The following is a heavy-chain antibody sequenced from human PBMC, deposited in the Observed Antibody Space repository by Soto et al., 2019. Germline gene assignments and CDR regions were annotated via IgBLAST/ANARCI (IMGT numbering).Heavy chain of an antibody. V-gene: IGHV4-34*01. CDR3: ARGLGYFDWIKWRNWFDP. J-gene: IGHJ5*02. Sequence: KTSETLSLTCAVYGGSFNGYYWSWIRQPPGKGLEWIGEINHSGSTNYNPSLKSRVTISVDTSKNQFSLKLSSVTAADTAVYYCARGLGYFDWIKWRNWFDPWGQGTLVTV. CDR2: INHSGST. CDR1: GGSFNGYY. D-gene: IGHD3-9*01.